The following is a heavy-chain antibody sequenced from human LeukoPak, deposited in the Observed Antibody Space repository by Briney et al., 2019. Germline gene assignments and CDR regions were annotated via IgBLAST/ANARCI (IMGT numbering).Heavy chain of an antibody. CDR2: INWNGVST. Sequence: GGSLRLSCAASGFTFDNYGMSWVRQAPGKGLEWVSGINWNGVSTGYAASVKGRSTISRDNAKNSLYLQMNSLRAEDTALYYCARIDTYYYDSSGYYSAFDIWGQGTIVTVSS. D-gene: IGHD3-22*01. CDR1: GFTFDNYG. CDR3: ARIDTYYYDSSGYYSAFDI. V-gene: IGHV3-20*04. J-gene: IGHJ3*02.